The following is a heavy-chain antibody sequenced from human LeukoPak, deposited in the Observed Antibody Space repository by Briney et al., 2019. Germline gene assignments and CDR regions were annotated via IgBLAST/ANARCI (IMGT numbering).Heavy chain of an antibody. CDR1: GGTFSSYA. Sequence: ASVSVSCTASGGTFSSYAISWVGQAPGPGLEWMGGIIPIFVTANYAQKFQGRVTITADKSTSTAYMELSSLRSEDTAVYYCAREEGSWALIDYGGQGTLVTVSS. CDR2: IIPIFVTA. CDR3: AREEGSWALIDY. D-gene: IGHD6-13*01. J-gene: IGHJ4*02. V-gene: IGHV1-69*06.